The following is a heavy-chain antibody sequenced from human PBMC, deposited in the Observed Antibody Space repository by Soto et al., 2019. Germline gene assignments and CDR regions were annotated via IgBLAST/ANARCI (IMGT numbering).Heavy chain of an antibody. CDR3: AREDSSGWAASYYYYYYGMDV. V-gene: IGHV3-48*02. D-gene: IGHD6-19*01. CDR2: ISSSSSTI. Sequence: EVQLVESGGGLVQPGGSLRLSCAASGFTFSSYSMNWVRQAPGKGLEWVSYISSSSSTIYYADSVKGRFTISRDNAKNSLYLQMNSLRDEDTAVYYCAREDSSGWAASYYYYYYGMDVWGQGTTVTVSS. CDR1: GFTFSSYS. J-gene: IGHJ6*02.